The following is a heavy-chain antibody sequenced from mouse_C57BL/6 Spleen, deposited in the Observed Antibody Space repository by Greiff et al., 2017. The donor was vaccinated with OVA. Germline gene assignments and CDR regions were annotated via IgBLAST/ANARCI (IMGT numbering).Heavy chain of an antibody. CDR1: GYAFSSSW. Sequence: QVHVKQSGPELVKPGASVKISCKASGYAFSSSWMNWVKQRPGKGLEWIGRIYPGDGDTNYNGKFKGKATLTADKSSSTAYMQLSSLTSEDSAVYFCALGLWFAYWGQGTLVTVSA. CDR3: ALGLWFAY. CDR2: IYPGDGDT. J-gene: IGHJ3*01. D-gene: IGHD4-1*01. V-gene: IGHV1-82*01.